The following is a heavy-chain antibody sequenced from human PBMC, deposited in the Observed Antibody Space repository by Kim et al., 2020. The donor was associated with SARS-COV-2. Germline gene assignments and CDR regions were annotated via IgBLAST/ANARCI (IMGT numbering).Heavy chain of an antibody. V-gene: IGHV1-46*01. D-gene: IGHD1-7*01. J-gene: IGHJ4*02. Sequence: ASVKVSCKASGYTFTSYYMHWVRQAPGQGLEWMGIINPSGGSTSYAQKFQGRVTMTRDTSTSTVYMELSSLRSEDTAVYYCARDSIRKSNWNYELYFDYWGQGTLVTVSS. CDR2: INPSGGST. CDR1: GYTFTSYY. CDR3: ARDSIRKSNWNYELYFDY.